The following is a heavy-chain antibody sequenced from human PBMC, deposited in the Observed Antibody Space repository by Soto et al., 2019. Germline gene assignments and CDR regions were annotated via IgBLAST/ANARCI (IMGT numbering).Heavy chain of an antibody. D-gene: IGHD5-18*01. CDR1: GGTFSSYA. V-gene: IGHV1-69*06. J-gene: IGHJ6*02. Sequence: QVQLVQSGAEVKKPGSSVKVSCKASGGTFSSYAISWVRQAPGQGLEWMGGIIPILGTANYAQKFQGRVTITADKSTSTAYMELSSLRSEDTAVYYCAREVGEQLTGYYYGMDVWGQGTTVTVSS. CDR2: IIPILGTA. CDR3: AREVGEQLTGYYYGMDV.